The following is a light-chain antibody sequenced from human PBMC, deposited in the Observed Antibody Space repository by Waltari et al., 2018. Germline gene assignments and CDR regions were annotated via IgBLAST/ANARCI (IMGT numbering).Light chain of an antibody. CDR3: QHYVRLPAT. CDR2: GAS. Sequence: EIVLTQSPGTLSLSPGERATLSCRARQSVSTTLAWYQQKPGQAPRLLIFGASSRATGIPDRFSGSGSGTDFSLTISRLEPEDFAVYYCQHYVRLPATFGQGTKVEIK. CDR1: QSVSTT. V-gene: IGKV3-20*01. J-gene: IGKJ1*01.